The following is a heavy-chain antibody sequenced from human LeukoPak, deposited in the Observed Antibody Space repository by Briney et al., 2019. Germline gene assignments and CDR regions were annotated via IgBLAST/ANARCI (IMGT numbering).Heavy chain of an antibody. CDR2: ISGSGGST. V-gene: IGHV3-23*01. CDR1: GFTFSSYA. CDR3: ARDRGGFGYSYGQNWFDP. J-gene: IGHJ5*02. Sequence: PGGSLRLSCAASGFTFSSYAMSWVRQAPGKGLEWVSAISGSGGSTYYADSVKGRFAISRDNSKNTLYLQMDSLRAEDTAVYYCARDRGGFGYSYGQNWFDPWGQGTLVTVSS. D-gene: IGHD5-18*01.